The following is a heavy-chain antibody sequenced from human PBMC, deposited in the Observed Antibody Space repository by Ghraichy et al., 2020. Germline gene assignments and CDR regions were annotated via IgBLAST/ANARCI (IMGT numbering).Heavy chain of an antibody. D-gene: IGHD5-18*01. CDR2: INHSGST. J-gene: IGHJ4*02. CDR3: ARGGYSYRKLPIDY. Sequence: LSLTCAVYGGSFSGYYWSWIRQPPGKGLEWIGEINHSGSTNYNPSLKSRVTISVDTSKNQFSLKLSSVTAAVTAVYYCARGGYSYRKLPIDYWGQGPLVTVSS. CDR1: GGSFSGYY. V-gene: IGHV4-34*01.